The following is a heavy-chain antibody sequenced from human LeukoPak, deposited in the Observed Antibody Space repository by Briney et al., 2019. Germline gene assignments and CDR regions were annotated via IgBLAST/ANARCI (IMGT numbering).Heavy chain of an antibody. Sequence: GESLKISCKGSGYSFTSYWIGWVRQMPGKGLEWMGIIYPGDSDTRYSPSFQGQVTISADKSISTAYLQWSSLKASDTAMYYCARLFPATVTTSGGWFDPWGQGTLVTVSS. CDR2: IYPGDSDT. CDR3: ARLFPATVTTSGGWFDP. D-gene: IGHD4-17*01. J-gene: IGHJ5*02. CDR1: GYSFTSYW. V-gene: IGHV5-51*01.